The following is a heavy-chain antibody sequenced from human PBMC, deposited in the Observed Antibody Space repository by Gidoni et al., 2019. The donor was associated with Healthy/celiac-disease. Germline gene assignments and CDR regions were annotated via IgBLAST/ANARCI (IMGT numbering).Heavy chain of an antibody. CDR1: GFTFSRYS. V-gene: IGHV3-48*02. J-gene: IGHJ4*02. CDR3: AREVVGAYDSSDPGLN. CDR2: IRSSSSTI. Sequence: EVQLVESGGGLVQPGGSLRLSCAASGFTFSRYSMNWVRQAPGKGLELVSDIRSSSSTIYYADSVKGRFTISRDNAKNSLYLQMNSLRDEDTAVYYCAREVVGAYDSSDPGLNWGQGTLVTVSS. D-gene: IGHD3-22*01.